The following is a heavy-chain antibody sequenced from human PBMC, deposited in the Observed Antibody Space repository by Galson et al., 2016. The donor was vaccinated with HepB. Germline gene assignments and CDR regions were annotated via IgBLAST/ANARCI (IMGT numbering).Heavy chain of an antibody. D-gene: IGHD1-26*01. Sequence: SETLSLTCGVSGVSISNSNSYWGWIRQPPGKGLQWIGTVYFSGTTYYSPSLKGRVTMSIDSAKNQFSLKLTSVTAADTAIYFCAKSKVNSGVYWIFDFWGQGALITVSS. V-gene: IGHV4-39*07. J-gene: IGHJ4*02. CDR3: AKSKVNSGVYWIFDF. CDR1: GVSISNSNSY. CDR2: VYFSGTT.